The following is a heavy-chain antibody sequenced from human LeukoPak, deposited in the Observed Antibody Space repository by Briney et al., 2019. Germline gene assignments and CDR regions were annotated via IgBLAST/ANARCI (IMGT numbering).Heavy chain of an antibody. V-gene: IGHV3-9*01. Sequence: SLRLSCAASGFTFDDYAMHWVRQAPGKGLEWVSGISWNSGSIGYADSVKGRFTISRDNAKNSLYLQMNSLRAEDTAVYYCARGSTVTQFDYWGQGTLVTVSS. CDR3: ARGSTVTQFDY. J-gene: IGHJ4*02. CDR1: GFTFDDYA. D-gene: IGHD4-17*01. CDR2: ISWNSGSI.